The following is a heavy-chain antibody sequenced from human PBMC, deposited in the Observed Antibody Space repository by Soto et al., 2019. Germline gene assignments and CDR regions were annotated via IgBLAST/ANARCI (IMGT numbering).Heavy chain of an antibody. J-gene: IGHJ4*02. CDR3: ATDSRNVGIGYCDS. D-gene: IGHD1-26*01. Sequence: EVKVIESGGDLIEPGGSLRLSCAASGFKVGSSYVTWVRQAPGEGLEWVSVIVSGGSTHYADSVTGRFTVSRDVSNNTVYLHMSSLRAEDTAVYFCATDSRNVGIGYCDSWGLGTLVTVSS. V-gene: IGHV3-53*01. CDR1: GFKVGSSY. CDR2: IVSGGST.